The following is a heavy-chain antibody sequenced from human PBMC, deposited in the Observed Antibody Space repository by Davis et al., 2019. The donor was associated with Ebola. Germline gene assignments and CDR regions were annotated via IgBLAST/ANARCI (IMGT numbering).Heavy chain of an antibody. CDR1: GGSISSGGYY. CDR3: ARARLKIAARPAYYYYGMDV. V-gene: IGHV4-31*03. D-gene: IGHD6-6*01. J-gene: IGHJ6*02. CDR2: IYYSGST. Sequence: MPSETLSLTCTVSGGSISSGGYYWSWIRQHPGKGLEWIGYIYYSGSTYYNPSLKSRVTISVDTSKNQFSLKLSSVTAADTAVYYCARARLKIAARPAYYYYGMDVWGQGTTVTVSS.